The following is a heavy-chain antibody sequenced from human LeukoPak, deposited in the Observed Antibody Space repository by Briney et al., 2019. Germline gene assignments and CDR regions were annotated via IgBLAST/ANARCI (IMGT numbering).Heavy chain of an antibody. D-gene: IGHD6-13*01. CDR2: IRYDGSNK. CDR1: GFTFSSYG. V-gene: IGHV3-30*02. J-gene: IGHJ6*03. Sequence: PGGSLRLSCAASGFTFSSYGMHWVRQAPGKGLEWVAFIRYDGSNKYYADSVKGRFTISRDSAKNSLYLQMNSLRAEDTAVYYCASLDIAAPESVMYYYMDVWGKGTTVTVSS. CDR3: ASLDIAAPESVMYYYMDV.